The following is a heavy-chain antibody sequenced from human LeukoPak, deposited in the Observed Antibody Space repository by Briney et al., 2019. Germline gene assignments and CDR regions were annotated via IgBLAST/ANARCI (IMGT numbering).Heavy chain of an antibody. CDR1: GGSISSGGYY. V-gene: IGHV4-39*01. CDR3: ARGPRYYYDSSGYYQDFDY. CDR2: IYYSGST. Sequence: PSETLSLTCTVSGGSISSGGYYWSWIRQPPGKGLEWIGSIYYSGSTYYNPSLKSRVTISVDTSKNQFSLKLSSVTAADTAVYYCARGPRYYYDSSGYYQDFDYWGQGTLVTVSS. D-gene: IGHD3-22*01. J-gene: IGHJ4*02.